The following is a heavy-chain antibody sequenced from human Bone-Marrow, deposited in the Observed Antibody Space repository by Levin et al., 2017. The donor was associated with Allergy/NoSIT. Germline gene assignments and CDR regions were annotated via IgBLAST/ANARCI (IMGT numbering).Heavy chain of an antibody. J-gene: IGHJ4*02. CDR1: GYVFTNYW. V-gene: IGHV5-51*01. Sequence: GESLKISCKASGYVFTNYWIGWVRQMPGKGLEWMGIVYPGFSDTRYSPFFQGHVTISADESVKTAYLQWSSLKASDTAIYYCGRRERDFFALWGQGTLITVSS. CDR3: GRRERDFFAL. D-gene: IGHD2-21*02. CDR2: VYPGFSDT.